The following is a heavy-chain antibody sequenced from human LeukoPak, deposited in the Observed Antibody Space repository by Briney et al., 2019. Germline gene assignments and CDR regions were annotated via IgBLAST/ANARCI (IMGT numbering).Heavy chain of an antibody. CDR1: GFTFSNAW. CDR3: AKGSGWYLNYYYYMDV. D-gene: IGHD6-19*01. V-gene: IGHV3-23*01. CDR2: ISGSGGST. Sequence: GGSLRLSCAASGFTFSNAWMSWVRQAPGKGLEWVSAISGSGGSTYYADSVKGRFTISRDNSKNTLYLQMNSLRAEDTAVYYCAKGSGWYLNYYYYMDVWGKGTTVTVSS. J-gene: IGHJ6*03.